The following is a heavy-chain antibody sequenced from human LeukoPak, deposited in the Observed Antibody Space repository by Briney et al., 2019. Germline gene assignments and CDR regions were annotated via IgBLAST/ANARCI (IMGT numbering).Heavy chain of an antibody. V-gene: IGHV3-23*01. Sequence: GGSLRLSCAASGFTFSSYAISWVRQAPGKGPEWVSSISGSGGSTDYADSVKGRFTISRDNSKNTLYLQINSLRVEDTAVYYCAKAAYSGSYPYYYYYYMDVWGKGTTVTVSS. CDR1: GFTFSSYA. J-gene: IGHJ6*03. D-gene: IGHD1-26*01. CDR3: AKAAYSGSYPYYYYYYMDV. CDR2: ISGSGGST.